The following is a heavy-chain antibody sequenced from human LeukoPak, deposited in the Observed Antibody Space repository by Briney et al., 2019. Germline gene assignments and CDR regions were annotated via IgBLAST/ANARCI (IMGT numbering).Heavy chain of an antibody. CDR1: GGSITITNYY. D-gene: IGHD6-13*01. V-gene: IGHV4-61*05. Sequence: SETLSLTCSVSGGSITITNYYWAWIRQPPGKGLEWIGYIYYSGSTNYNPSLKSRVTISVDTSKNQFSLKLSSVTAADTAVYYCARIYSSSWYNWFDPWGQGTLVTVSS. J-gene: IGHJ5*02. CDR3: ARIYSSSWYNWFDP. CDR2: IYYSGST.